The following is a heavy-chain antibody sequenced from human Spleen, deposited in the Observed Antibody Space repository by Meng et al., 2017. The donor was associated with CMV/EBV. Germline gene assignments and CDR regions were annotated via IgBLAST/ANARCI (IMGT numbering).Heavy chain of an antibody. V-gene: IGHV4-34*01. CDR2: INHSGFT. Sequence: GSLRLSCAVHGGSFSGYYWTWVRQPPGKGLEWIGEINHSGFTTYIPSLKSRVAISVDTSKSQFSLKLSSVTAADTAVYYCARGRTCFDPWGQGTLVTVSS. CDR3: ARGRTCFDP. D-gene: IGHD1-14*01. J-gene: IGHJ5*02. CDR1: GGSFSGYY.